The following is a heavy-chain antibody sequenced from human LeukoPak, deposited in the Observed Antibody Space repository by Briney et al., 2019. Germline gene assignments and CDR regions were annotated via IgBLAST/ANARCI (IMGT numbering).Heavy chain of an antibody. CDR3: VRYRPAPA. Sequence: GGSLRLSCAASGFXFSNYYMDWVRQAPREGLVWISGINTDGSTTHYGDSVKGRFTISRDNARNTLYLLMSSLRAEDSAIYYCVRYRPAPAWGQGTLVTVAS. CDR1: GFXFSNYY. CDR2: INTDGSTT. J-gene: IGHJ4*02. V-gene: IGHV3-74*01. D-gene: IGHD3-16*02.